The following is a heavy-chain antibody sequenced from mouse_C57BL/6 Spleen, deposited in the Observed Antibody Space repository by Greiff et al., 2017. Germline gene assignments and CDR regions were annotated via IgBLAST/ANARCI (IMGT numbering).Heavy chain of an antibody. Sequence: VMLVESGAELVKPGASVKLSCKASGYTFTEYTIHWVKQRSGQGLEWIGWFYPGSGSIKYNEKFKDKATLTADKSSSTVYMELSRLTSEDSAVYFCARHEDPAAWFAYWGQGTLVTVSA. J-gene: IGHJ3*01. CDR3: ARHEDPAAWFAY. CDR2: FYPGSGSI. V-gene: IGHV1-62-2*01. CDR1: GYTFTEYT.